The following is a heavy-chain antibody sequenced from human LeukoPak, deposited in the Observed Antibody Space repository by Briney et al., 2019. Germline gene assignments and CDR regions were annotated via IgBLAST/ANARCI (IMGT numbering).Heavy chain of an antibody. J-gene: IGHJ3*02. Sequence: SETLSLTCIVSGGSISSNNYYWGWIRQPPGKGLEWIGSIHYSGSTYHNPSLKSRVTISVDTSKNQFSLKLYSVTAADTAVYYCARLFGYYDTSGYLKQSAFDIWGLGTMVTVSS. V-gene: IGHV4-39*01. CDR1: GGSISSNNYY. D-gene: IGHD3-22*01. CDR3: ARLFGYYDTSGYLKQSAFDI. CDR2: IHYSGST.